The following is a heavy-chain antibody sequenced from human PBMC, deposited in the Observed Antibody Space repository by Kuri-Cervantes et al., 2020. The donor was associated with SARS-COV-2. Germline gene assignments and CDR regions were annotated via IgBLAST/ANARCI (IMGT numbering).Heavy chain of an antibody. CDR1: GYTFTSYY. D-gene: IGHD2-2*01. CDR2: IIPIFGIA. V-gene: IGHV1-69*10. J-gene: IGHJ6*02. Sequence: SVKVSCKASGYTFTSYYMHWVRQAPGQGLEWMGGIIPIFGIANYAQKFQGRVTITADKSTSTAYMELSSLRSEDTAVYYCAREVPAATIRWANDYYYGMDVWGQGTTVTVSS. CDR3: AREVPAATIRWANDYYYGMDV.